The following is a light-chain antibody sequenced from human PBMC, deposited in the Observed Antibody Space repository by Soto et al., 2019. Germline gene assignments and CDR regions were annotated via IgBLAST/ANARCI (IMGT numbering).Light chain of an antibody. Sequence: QSVLTQPPSASGTPGQRVAISCSGSNSNIGSHTVNWYQQLPGTAPKLLIYSNDQRPSGVPDRFSGSKSGTSASLAISGLQSEDEADYYSATWDDSLNGWVFGGGTKLTVL. J-gene: IGLJ3*02. CDR2: SND. CDR1: NSNIGSHT. CDR3: ATWDDSLNGWV. V-gene: IGLV1-44*01.